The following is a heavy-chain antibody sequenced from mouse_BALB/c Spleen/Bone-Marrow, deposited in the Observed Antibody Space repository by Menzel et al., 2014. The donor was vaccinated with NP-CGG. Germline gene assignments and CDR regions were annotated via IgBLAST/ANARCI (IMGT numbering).Heavy chain of an antibody. D-gene: IGHD1-1*01. Sequence: EVQLQQSGAELVKPGASVKLSCTASGFNIKDTYMHWVKQRPEQGLEWIGRIDPANGNIKYDPKFQGKATITADTSSNTAYLQLSSLTSEDTAVYYCAPYYYGRWFANWGQGTRVTVSA. V-gene: IGHV14-3*02. CDR1: GFNIKDTY. CDR2: IDPANGNI. J-gene: IGHJ3*01. CDR3: APYYYGRWFAN.